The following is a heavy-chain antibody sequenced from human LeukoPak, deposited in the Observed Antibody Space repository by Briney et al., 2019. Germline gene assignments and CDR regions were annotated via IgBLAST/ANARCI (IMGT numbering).Heavy chain of an antibody. Sequence: PSETLSLTCSVSGGSFSNHFWSWVRQPAGKGLEWIGRIYPSGNTHYNPSLKSRVTLSVDTSKTQFYLSLSSVTAADTAVYYCAREDSGSYYNFYYFYMDVWGKGTTVTISS. CDR1: GGSFSNHF. D-gene: IGHD3-10*01. CDR2: IYPSGNT. V-gene: IGHV4-4*07. J-gene: IGHJ6*03. CDR3: AREDSGSYYNFYYFYMDV.